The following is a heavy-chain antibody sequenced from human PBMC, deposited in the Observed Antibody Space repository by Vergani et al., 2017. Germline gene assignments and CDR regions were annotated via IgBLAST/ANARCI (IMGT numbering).Heavy chain of an antibody. CDR3: ARDEGYSGYGIVVDY. J-gene: IGHJ4*02. Sequence: EVQLVESGGGLVKPGGSLRLSCAASGFTFSSYSMNWVRQAPGKGLEWVSSISSSSSYIYYADSVKGRFTISRDNAKNSLYLQMNSLRAEDTAVYYCARDEGYSGYGIVVDYWGQGTLVTVSS. D-gene: IGHD5-12*01. CDR1: GFTFSSYS. CDR2: ISSSSSYI. V-gene: IGHV3-21*01.